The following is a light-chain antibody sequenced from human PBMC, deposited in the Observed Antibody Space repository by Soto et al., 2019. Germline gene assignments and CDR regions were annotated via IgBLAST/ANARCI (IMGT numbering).Light chain of an antibody. CDR3: QHYNSYSEA. J-gene: IGKJ1*01. V-gene: IGKV1-5*03. CDR1: QTISCW. CDR2: KAS. Sequence: DIQMTQSPSTLSGSVGDRVTITCRASQTISCWLAWYQQKPGKAPKLLIYKASTLKSGVPSRFSGSGSGTEFTLTISSLQPDDFATYYCQHYNSYSEAFGQGTKVDIK.